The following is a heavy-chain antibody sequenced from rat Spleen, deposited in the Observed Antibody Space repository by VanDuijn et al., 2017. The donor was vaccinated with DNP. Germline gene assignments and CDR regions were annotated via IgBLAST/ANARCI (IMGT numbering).Heavy chain of an antibody. CDR3: ARWYSSGFCFDY. CDR2: ISYDGGST. Sequence: EVQLVESGGGLVQPGDSLKLSCAASGFTFSDSAMAWVRQSPKKGLEWVAYISYDGGSTYYGDSVKGRFTISRDNAKSTLYLQMNSLRSEDMATYYCARWYSSGFCFDYWGQGAMVTVSS. V-gene: IGHV5-22*01. J-gene: IGHJ2*01. D-gene: IGHD4-3*01. CDR1: GFTFSDSA.